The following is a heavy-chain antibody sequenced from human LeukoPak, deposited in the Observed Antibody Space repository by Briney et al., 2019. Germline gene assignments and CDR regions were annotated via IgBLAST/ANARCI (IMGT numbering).Heavy chain of an antibody. Sequence: PGGSLRLSCAASGLTFSSYAMSWVRQAPGKGLEWVSAISGSGGSTYYADSVKGRFTISRDSSKNTLYLQMNSLRAEDTAVYYCAKDITMVRGVVPWFDPWGQGTLVTVSS. CDR2: ISGSGGST. V-gene: IGHV3-23*01. D-gene: IGHD3-10*01. J-gene: IGHJ5*02. CDR1: GLTFSSYA. CDR3: AKDITMVRGVVPWFDP.